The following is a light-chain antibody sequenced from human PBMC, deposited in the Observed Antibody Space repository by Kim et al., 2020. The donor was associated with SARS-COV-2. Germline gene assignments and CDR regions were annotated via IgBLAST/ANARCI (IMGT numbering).Light chain of an antibody. Sequence: VALGQTVRITCQGDSLRTYYTTWFQQKPGQAPIVVFYGKNNRPSGIPDRFSGSSSGNTASLTITVTQAGDEADYYCNSRDNNDNVLFGGGTRLTV. CDR1: SLRTYY. CDR3: NSRDNNDNVL. J-gene: IGLJ2*01. CDR2: GKN. V-gene: IGLV3-19*01.